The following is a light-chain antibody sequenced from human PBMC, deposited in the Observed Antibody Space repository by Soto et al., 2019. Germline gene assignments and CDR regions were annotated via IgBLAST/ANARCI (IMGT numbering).Light chain of an antibody. CDR3: QQYKNWPLWS. V-gene: IGKV3-15*01. Sequence: SAVTLSLSTGERATLSCRASQSVSSNLSWYQQKPVQAPRLLMYDASTRATGIPARFSGSGSGTEFTLTISSLQSEDFAVYYCQQYKNWPLWSFG. CDR2: DAS. CDR1: QSVSSN. J-gene: IGKJ4*01.